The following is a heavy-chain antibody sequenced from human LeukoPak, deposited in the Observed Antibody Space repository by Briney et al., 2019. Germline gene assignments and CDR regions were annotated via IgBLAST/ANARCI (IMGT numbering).Heavy chain of an antibody. CDR3: ATGTSGSYYVGIVRPIDY. CDR1: GYTLTELP. Sequence: GASVKVSCKVSGYTLTELPIHWVRQAPGKGLEWMGGFDPDDGGTVYAQMFQGRVTMTEDTSSDTASMELSSLRSEDTAVYYCATGTSGSYYVGIVRPIDYWGQGTLVTVSS. V-gene: IGHV1-24*01. D-gene: IGHD1-26*01. CDR2: FDPDDGGT. J-gene: IGHJ4*02.